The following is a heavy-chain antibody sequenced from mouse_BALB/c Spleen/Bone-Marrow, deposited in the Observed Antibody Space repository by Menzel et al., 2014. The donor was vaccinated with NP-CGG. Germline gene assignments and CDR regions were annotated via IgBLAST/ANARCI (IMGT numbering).Heavy chain of an antibody. V-gene: IGHV1S56*01. CDR3: AAYFDGVMDY. CDR2: IFPGDGCT. Sequence: VQLQQSGADLVKPGASVKLSCKASGYTFSSYDINWVRQRPEQGLEWIGWIFPGDGCTEYNEKFKGKATLTTDKSSSTAYIQRSRLTSEDAVVYFCAAYFDGVMDYWGQGTSVTVSS. CDR1: GYTFSSYD. D-gene: IGHD2-3*01. J-gene: IGHJ4*01.